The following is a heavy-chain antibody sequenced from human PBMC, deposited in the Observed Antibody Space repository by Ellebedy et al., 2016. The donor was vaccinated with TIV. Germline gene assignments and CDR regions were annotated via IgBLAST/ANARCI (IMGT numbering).Heavy chain of an antibody. Sequence: AASVKVSCKASGYTFTGYYMHWVRQAPGQGLEWMGVINPSGGSTSYPQKFQGRVTMTRDTSTSTVYMELSSLRSEDTAVYYCARGLLLWFGESLNHFDYWGQGTLVTVSS. J-gene: IGHJ4*02. D-gene: IGHD3-10*01. V-gene: IGHV1-46*01. CDR3: ARGLLLWFGESLNHFDY. CDR2: INPSGGST. CDR1: GYTFTGYY.